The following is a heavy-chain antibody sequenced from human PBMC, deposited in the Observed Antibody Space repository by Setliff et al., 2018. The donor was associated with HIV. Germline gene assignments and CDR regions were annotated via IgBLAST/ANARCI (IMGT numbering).Heavy chain of an antibody. J-gene: IGHJ4*02. D-gene: IGHD4-17*01. V-gene: IGHV3-7*01. CDR2: IKEDGSEK. Sequence: GGSLRLSCAASGFTFDRYWMHWVRQAPGKGLEWVASIKEDGSEKYYVDSVKGRFTISRDNAKNSLYLQMNSLRAEDTAVYYCASPGDNYWGQGTLVTVSS. CDR3: ASPGDNY. CDR1: GFTFDRYW.